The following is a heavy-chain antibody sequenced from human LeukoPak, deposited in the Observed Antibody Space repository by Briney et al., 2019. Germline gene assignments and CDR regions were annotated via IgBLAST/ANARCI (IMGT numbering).Heavy chain of an antibody. V-gene: IGHV4-38-2*02. CDR2: IYHSGST. D-gene: IGHD2-15*01. CDR1: GYSISSGHY. Sequence: PSETLSLTCTVSGYSISSGHYWGWIRQPPGKGLEWIGSIYHSGSTYYNPSLKSRVTISVDTSKNQFSLKLSSVTAADTAVYYCASGAQGCSGGSCYFLPFDYWGQGTLVTVSS. J-gene: IGHJ4*02. CDR3: ASGAQGCSGGSCYFLPFDY.